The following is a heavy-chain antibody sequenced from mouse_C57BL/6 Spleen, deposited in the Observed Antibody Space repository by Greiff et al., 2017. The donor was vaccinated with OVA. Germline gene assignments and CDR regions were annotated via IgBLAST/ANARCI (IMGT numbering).Heavy chain of an antibody. Sequence: EVQGVESGGGLVKPGGSLKLSCAASGFTFSDYGMHWVRQAPEKGLEWVAYISSGSSTIYYADTVKGRFPIARDNAKNTLFLQMTSLRSEDTAMYYCAGPGYYGSSFCYAMDYWGQGTSVTVSS. CDR3: AGPGYYGSSFCYAMDY. CDR2: ISSGSSTI. D-gene: IGHD1-1*01. V-gene: IGHV5-17*01. CDR1: GFTFSDYG. J-gene: IGHJ4*01.